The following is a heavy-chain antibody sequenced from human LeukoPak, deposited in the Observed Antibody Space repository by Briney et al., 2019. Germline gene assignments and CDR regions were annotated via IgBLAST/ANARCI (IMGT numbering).Heavy chain of an antibody. V-gene: IGHV1-2*02. J-gene: IGHJ4*02. Sequence: GASVKVSCKASGYTFTDYYMHWVRQAPGQGLEWMGWINPKSGGRSYAQRFQGRVTMTRDTSISTAYMELSRLRSEDTVVYYCATGERLVPAAMWFDYWGQGTLVTVSS. CDR2: INPKSGGR. CDR1: GYTFTDYY. D-gene: IGHD2-2*01. CDR3: ATGERLVPAAMWFDY.